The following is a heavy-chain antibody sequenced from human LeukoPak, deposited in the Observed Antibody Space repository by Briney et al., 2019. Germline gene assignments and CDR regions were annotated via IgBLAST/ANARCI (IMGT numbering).Heavy chain of an antibody. Sequence: ASVKVSCKASGYTFTNYAFSWVRQAPGQGLEWMGWVSAYNGNTIHAQKLLGRVTITTDTSTNTAYMELRSLRSDDTAVYYCARAMDSSGYYQGLMDYWGQGTLVTVSS. J-gene: IGHJ4*02. CDR2: VSAYNGNT. CDR1: GYTFTNYA. CDR3: ARAMDSSGYYQGLMDY. D-gene: IGHD3-22*01. V-gene: IGHV1-18*01.